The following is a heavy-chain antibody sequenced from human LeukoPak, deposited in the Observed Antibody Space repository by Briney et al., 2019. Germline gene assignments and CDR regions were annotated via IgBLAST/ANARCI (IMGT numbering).Heavy chain of an antibody. J-gene: IGHJ4*02. Sequence: GEPLKISCKGSGYSFTSYWIGWVRQMPGKGLEWMGIIYPGDCDTSYSPSFQGQVTISADKFISTAYLQWSSLKASDTAMYYGASRQWLQQGEDCWGQGTLVTVSS. D-gene: IGHD6-19*01. CDR1: GYSFTSYW. V-gene: IGHV5-51*01. CDR2: IYPGDCDT. CDR3: ASRQWLQQGEDC.